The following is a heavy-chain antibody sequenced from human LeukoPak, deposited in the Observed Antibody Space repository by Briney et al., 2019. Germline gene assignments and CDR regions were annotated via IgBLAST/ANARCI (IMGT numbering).Heavy chain of an antibody. CDR3: AKDRGYNILTGYSKGHYFDY. D-gene: IGHD3-9*01. CDR1: GFTFSSYG. V-gene: IGHV3-30*18. Sequence: VRPGGSLRLSCAASGFTFSSYGMHWVRQAPGKGLEWVAVISYDGSNKHYADSVKGRFTISRDNSKNTLYLQMNSLRAEDTAVYSCAKDRGYNILTGYSKGHYFDYWGQGTLVTVSS. J-gene: IGHJ4*02. CDR2: ISYDGSNK.